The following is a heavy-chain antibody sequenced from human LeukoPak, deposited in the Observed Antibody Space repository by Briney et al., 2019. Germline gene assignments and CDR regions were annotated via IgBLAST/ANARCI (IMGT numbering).Heavy chain of an antibody. D-gene: IGHD3-9*01. CDR2: ISSDGATT. Sequence: PGESLRLSCAASGFTVSTYWMHWVRQVPGKGLVRVSGISSDGATTHYADSVKGRFTISRDNAKNTLYLQMNSLRVEDTAVYYCARGSGFGVWGQGTLVTVSS. CDR1: GFTVSTYW. CDR3: ARGSGFGV. V-gene: IGHV3-74*01. J-gene: IGHJ4*02.